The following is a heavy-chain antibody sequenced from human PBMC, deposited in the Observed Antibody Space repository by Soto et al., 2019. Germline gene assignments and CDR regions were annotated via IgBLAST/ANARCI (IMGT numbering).Heavy chain of an antibody. J-gene: IGHJ4*02. CDR1: NGSFSGYY. CDR2: INHRGGT. CDR3: ARYPAAYSYDSSAGFFDS. V-gene: IGHV4-34*01. Sequence: SETLSLTCAVYNGSFSGYYWTWIRQPPGRGLEWIGEINHRGGTNYNPSVKSRVTISVDTSKNQISLRLTSVSAADTALYYCARYPAAYSYDSSAGFFDSWGQGTLVTVYS. D-gene: IGHD3-22*01.